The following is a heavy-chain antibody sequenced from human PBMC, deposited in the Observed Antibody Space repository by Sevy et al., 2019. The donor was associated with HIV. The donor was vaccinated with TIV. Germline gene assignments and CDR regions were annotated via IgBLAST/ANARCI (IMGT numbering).Heavy chain of an antibody. CDR1: GFTFTSSA. CDR2: IVVGSGNT. CDR3: AAGNSGYDYYYYYYMDV. V-gene: IGHV1-58*01. D-gene: IGHD5-12*01. J-gene: IGHJ6*03. Sequence: ASVKVSCKASGFTFTSSAVQWVRQARGQRLEWIGWIVVGSGNTNYSQKFQERVTITRDMSTSTAYMELSSLRSEDTAVYYCAAGNSGYDYYYYYYMDVWGKGTTVTVSS.